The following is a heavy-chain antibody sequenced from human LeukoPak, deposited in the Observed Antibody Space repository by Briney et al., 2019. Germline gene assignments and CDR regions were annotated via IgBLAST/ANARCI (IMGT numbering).Heavy chain of an antibody. V-gene: IGHV4-31*03. CDR1: GGSISSGGYY. CDR3: ARAVVRGVIYFDY. J-gene: IGHJ4*02. D-gene: IGHD3-10*01. CDR2: IYYSGST. Sequence: PSETLSLTCTVSGGSISSGGYYWRWIRQHPGKGLEWIGYIYYSGSTYYNPSLKSRVTISVDTSKNQFSLKLSSVTAADTAVYYCARAVVRGVIYFDYWGQGTLVTVSS.